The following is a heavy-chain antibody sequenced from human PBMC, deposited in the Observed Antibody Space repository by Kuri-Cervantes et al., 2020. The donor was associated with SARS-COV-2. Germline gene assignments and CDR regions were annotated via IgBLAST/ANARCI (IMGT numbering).Heavy chain of an antibody. J-gene: IGHJ5*02. D-gene: IGHD3-22*01. CDR3: ARGHRSLTTILVVITGGLSWFDP. Sequence: GESLKISCAASGFTFSSYAMHWVRQAPGKGLEWVALTSFDGTKKYYADSVKGRVTISRDNSKSTLYLQLNSLRPEDTAVYFCARGHRSLTTILVVITGGLSWFDPWGQGTLVTVSS. CDR1: GFTFSSYA. CDR2: TSFDGTKK. V-gene: IGHV3-30*04.